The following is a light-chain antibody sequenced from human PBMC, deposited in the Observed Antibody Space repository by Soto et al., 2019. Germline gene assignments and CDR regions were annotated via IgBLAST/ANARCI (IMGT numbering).Light chain of an antibody. V-gene: IGKV1-5*01. Sequence: DIRMTQSPSTLSASVGDRVTITCRASQSISTWLAWYQQKPGKAPKLLIYDASSLQSGVPSRFSGHGSGTHFTLTISSLQPDDFATYYCQQYNSYTTFGQATKREIK. J-gene: IGKJ2*01. CDR2: DAS. CDR1: QSISTW. CDR3: QQYNSYTT.